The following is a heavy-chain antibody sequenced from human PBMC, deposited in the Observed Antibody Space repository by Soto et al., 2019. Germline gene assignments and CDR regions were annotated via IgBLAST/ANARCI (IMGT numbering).Heavy chain of an antibody. Sequence: GSLRLSWIPSGFAFSEYAIICFRLTPAKGLVWVVIVRNLAYGETTEYASSVRGRFTISRDNSKSIAYLQMYSLTNEDTAVYYCVRYPYTTRYSFYGIDVWGHGTTGTVSS. V-gene: IGHV3-49*03. CDR2: VRNLAYGETT. CDR3: VRYPYTTRYSFYGIDV. J-gene: IGHJ6*01. D-gene: IGHD1-1*01. CDR1: GFAFSEYA.